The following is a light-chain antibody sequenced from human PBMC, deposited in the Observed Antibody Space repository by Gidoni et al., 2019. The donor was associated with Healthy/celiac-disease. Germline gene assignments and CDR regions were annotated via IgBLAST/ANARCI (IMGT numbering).Light chain of an antibody. Sequence: IVLTQSPGTLSSSPGERATLSCRASQSVSSSYLAWYQQNPGQAPRLLIYGASSGSGTFFTLTISRLSPEDFAVYYCQQYGSSPLTFXGXTKVEIK. CDR2: GAS. J-gene: IGKJ4*02. CDR3: QQYGSSPLT. CDR1: QSVSSSY. V-gene: IGKV3-20*01.